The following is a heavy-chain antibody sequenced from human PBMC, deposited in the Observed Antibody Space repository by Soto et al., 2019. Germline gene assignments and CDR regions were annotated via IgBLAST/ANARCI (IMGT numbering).Heavy chain of an antibody. CDR3: ARDTLLWFGELSPRPLYYYGMDV. J-gene: IGHJ6*02. Sequence: SVTLYLTCIVSGGSFSSYYWSWIRKPAGKGLEWIGRIYTSGSTNYNPSLKSRVTMSVDTSKNQFSLKLSSVTAADTAVYYCARDTLLWFGELSPRPLYYYGMDVWRQGTTVTVS. CDR1: GGSFSSYY. CDR2: IYTSGST. D-gene: IGHD3-10*01. V-gene: IGHV4-4*07.